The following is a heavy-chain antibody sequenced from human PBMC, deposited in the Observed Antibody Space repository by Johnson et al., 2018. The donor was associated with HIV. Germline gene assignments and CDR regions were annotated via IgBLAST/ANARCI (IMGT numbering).Heavy chain of an antibody. D-gene: IGHD1-26*01. V-gene: IGHV3-11*04. CDR3: AKDYRWSTGVGVGGVGDAFDI. J-gene: IGHJ3*02. CDR1: GFIFSDYY. Sequence: QVQLVESGGGLVKPGGSLRLSCAASGFIFSDYYMSWIRQASGKGLERVSYISSSGSTIYYADSVKGRFTISRDNAKKSLYLQINSLRAEDTAVYYCAKDYRWSTGVGVGGVGDAFDIWGQGTMVTVSA. CDR2: ISSSGSTI.